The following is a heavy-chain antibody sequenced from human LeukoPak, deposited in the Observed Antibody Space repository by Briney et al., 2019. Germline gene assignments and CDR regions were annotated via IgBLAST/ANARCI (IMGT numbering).Heavy chain of an antibody. J-gene: IGHJ4*02. D-gene: IGHD2-2*01. CDR3: ARDLPLVVPAANDFDY. CDR2: INAYNGNT. CDR1: GYTFTSYI. V-gene: IGHV1-18*01. Sequence: ASVKVSCKASGYTFTSYIISWVRQAPGQALEWMGWINAYNGNTDYAQRVQGRVTMTTDTSTSTAYMEVRSLRSDDTAVYYCARDLPLVVPAANDFDYWGQGTLVTVSS.